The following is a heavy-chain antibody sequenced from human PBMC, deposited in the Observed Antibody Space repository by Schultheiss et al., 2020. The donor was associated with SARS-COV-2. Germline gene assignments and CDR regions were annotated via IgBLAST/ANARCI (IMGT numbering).Heavy chain of an antibody. CDR1: GFTFSSYG. J-gene: IGHJ5*02. CDR3: ARGDCSITNCPKRTWFDP. D-gene: IGHD2-2*01. Sequence: GGSLRLSCAASGFTFSSYGMHWVRQAPGKGLEWVAVISYDGSNKYYADSVKGRFTISRDNSKNTLYLQMDSLRAEDTAVYYCARGDCSITNCPKRTWFDPLGQGTVVTVSS. V-gene: IGHV3-30*03. CDR2: ISYDGSNK.